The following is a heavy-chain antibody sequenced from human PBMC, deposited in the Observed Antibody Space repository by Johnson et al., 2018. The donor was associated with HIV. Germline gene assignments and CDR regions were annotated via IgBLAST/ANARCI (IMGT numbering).Heavy chain of an antibody. CDR2: IGTAGDT. CDR3: VRVGYDSSGCLITYAFDI. J-gene: IGHJ3*02. D-gene: IGHD3-22*01. Sequence: VQLVESGGALVQPGGSLRLSCAASGFIFSSYDMHWVRQATGKGLEWVSSIGTAGDTYYPDSVKGRFTISRENAKNSLNLQMNSLRAEDTALYYCVRVGYDSSGCLITYAFDIWGPGAMVTVSS. V-gene: IGHV3-13*01. CDR1: GFIFSSYD.